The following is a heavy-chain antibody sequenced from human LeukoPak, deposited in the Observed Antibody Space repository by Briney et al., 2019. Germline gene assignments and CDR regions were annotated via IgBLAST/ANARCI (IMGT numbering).Heavy chain of an antibody. CDR2: ISSNGGST. CDR3: ARGGEYGSSWYVGYYYYYMDV. D-gene: IGHD6-13*01. J-gene: IGHJ6*03. V-gene: IGHV3-64*01. CDR1: GFTFSSYA. Sequence: GGSLRLSCAASGFTFSSYAMHWVRQAPGKGLEYVSAISSNGGSTYYANSVKGRFTISRDNSKNTLYLQMGSLRAEDMAVYYCARGGEYGSSWYVGYYYYYMDVWGKGTTVTISS.